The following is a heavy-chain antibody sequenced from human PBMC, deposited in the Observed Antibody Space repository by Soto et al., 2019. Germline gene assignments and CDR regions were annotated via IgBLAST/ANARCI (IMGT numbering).Heavy chain of an antibody. Sequence: QLQLQESGPGLVKPSETLSLTCTVSGGSISSSSYYWGWIRQPPGKGLEWIGSIYYSGSTYYNPSLKSRVTISVDTSKNQFSLKLSSVTAADTAVYYCARHPGYSGSYSSRYYFDYWGQGTLVTVSS. CDR1: GGSISSSSYY. CDR3: ARHPGYSGSYSSRYYFDY. CDR2: IYYSGST. V-gene: IGHV4-39*01. D-gene: IGHD1-26*01. J-gene: IGHJ4*02.